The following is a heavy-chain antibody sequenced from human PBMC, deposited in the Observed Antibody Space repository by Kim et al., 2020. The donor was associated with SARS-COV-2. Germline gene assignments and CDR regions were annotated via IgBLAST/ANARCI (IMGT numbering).Heavy chain of an antibody. CDR3: ARDLSVYRLLTTQDY. D-gene: IGHD2-15*01. J-gene: IGHJ4*02. CDR1: GFTFSSYA. Sequence: GGSLRLSCAASGFTFSSYAMHWVRQAPGKGLEWVAGISYDGSNKYYADSVKGRFTISRDNSKNTLYLQVNSLRAEDTAVYYCARDLSVYRLLTTQDYGGQGDPVTASS. CDR2: ISYDGSNK. V-gene: IGHV3-30*04.